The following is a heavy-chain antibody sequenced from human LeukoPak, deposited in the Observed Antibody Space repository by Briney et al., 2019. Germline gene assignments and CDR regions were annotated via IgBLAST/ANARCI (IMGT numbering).Heavy chain of an antibody. CDR2: IYYSGST. Sequence: SETLSLTRTVSGGSIGSSSYYWGWIRQPPGKGLEWIGSIYYSGSTYYNPSLKSRVTISVDTSKNQFSLKLSSVTAADTAVYYCASDYYDSSGYYQAFYYYYMDVWGKGTTVTVSS. CDR1: GGSIGSSSYY. J-gene: IGHJ6*03. V-gene: IGHV4-39*01. CDR3: ASDYYDSSGYYQAFYYYYMDV. D-gene: IGHD3-22*01.